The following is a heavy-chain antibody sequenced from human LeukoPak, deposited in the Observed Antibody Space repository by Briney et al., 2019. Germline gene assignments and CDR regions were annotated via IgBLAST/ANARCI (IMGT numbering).Heavy chain of an antibody. CDR2: IYSGSTT. D-gene: IGHD1-26*01. CDR1: GGSISSSSYY. J-gene: IGHJ4*02. Sequence: SETLSLTCTVSGGSISSSSYYWGWIRQPPGKGLEWIGSIYSGSTTYYNPSLKSRGTISVDTSKNQFSLKLSSVTAADTAVYYCARRDLGATFDYWGQGTLVTVSS. CDR3: ARRDLGATFDY. V-gene: IGHV4-39*01.